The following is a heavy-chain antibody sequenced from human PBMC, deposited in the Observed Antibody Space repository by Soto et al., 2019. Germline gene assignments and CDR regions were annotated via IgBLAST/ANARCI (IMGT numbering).Heavy chain of an antibody. CDR3: AKHDFGTLYNTGLES. CDR1: GFTFTSYA. Sequence: EVQLLESGGGLVQPGGSLRLSCSASGFTFTSYAMSWVRQAPGKGLEWVSGISGSGGDTKSADSVKGRFTISRYNFKNILYLQMNSLRAEDTAVYYCAKHDFGTLYNTGLESWGQGTMVTVSS. V-gene: IGHV3-23*01. D-gene: IGHD3-3*01. J-gene: IGHJ4*02. CDR2: ISGSGGDT.